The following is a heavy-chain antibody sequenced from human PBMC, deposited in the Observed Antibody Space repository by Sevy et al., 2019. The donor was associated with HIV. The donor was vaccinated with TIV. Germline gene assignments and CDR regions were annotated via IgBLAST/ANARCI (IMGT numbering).Heavy chain of an antibody. D-gene: IGHD3-9*01. J-gene: IGHJ4*02. Sequence: GGSLRLSCAASGFTLSIYWMHWVRQVPGKGLVWVSHINSDGKIKRYADSVEGRFTTSRDNAEKTVYLQMNSLRADDTAVYYCVRGSTGTFGHWGQGTLVTVSS. V-gene: IGHV3-74*01. CDR3: VRGSTGTFGH. CDR1: GFTLSIYW. CDR2: INSDGKIK.